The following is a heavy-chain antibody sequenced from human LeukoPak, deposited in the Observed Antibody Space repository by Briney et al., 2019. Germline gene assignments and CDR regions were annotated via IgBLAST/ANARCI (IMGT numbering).Heavy chain of an antibody. Sequence: GGSLRLSCAASGFSFDSFAMSWVRQAPGKGLEWVSSISSTSSYIYYADSVKGRFTISRDNAKNSLYLQMNSLRAEDAAVYYCARSYSSHDYWGQGTLVTVSS. CDR2: ISSTSSYI. CDR1: GFSFDSFA. J-gene: IGHJ4*02. V-gene: IGHV3-21*01. CDR3: ARSYSSHDY. D-gene: IGHD6-13*01.